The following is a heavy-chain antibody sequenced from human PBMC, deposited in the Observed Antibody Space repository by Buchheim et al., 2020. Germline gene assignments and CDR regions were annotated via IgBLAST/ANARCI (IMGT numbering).Heavy chain of an antibody. CDR3: ARAMGNGQWLMLYFDY. CDR2: ISYDGSNK. CDR1: GFTFSSYA. J-gene: IGHJ4*02. D-gene: IGHD6-19*01. V-gene: IGHV3-30-3*01. Sequence: QVQLVESGGGVVQPGRSLRLSCAASGFTFSSYAMHWVRQAPGKGLEWVAVISYDGSNKYYADSVKGRFTISRDNSKNTLYLQMNSLRAEDTAVYYCARAMGNGQWLMLYFDYWGQGTL.